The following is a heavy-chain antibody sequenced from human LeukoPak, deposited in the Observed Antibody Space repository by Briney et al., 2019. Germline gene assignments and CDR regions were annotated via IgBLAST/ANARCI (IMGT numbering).Heavy chain of an antibody. Sequence: ASVKVSCKASGYTFTSYDINWVRQATGQGLEWMGWMNPNSGNTGYAQKFQSRVTMTRNTSISTAYMELSSLRSEDTAVYYYARGVKKGSVLLWFGELFNYYYYGMDVWGQGTTVTVSS. V-gene: IGHV1-8*01. CDR1: GYTFTSYD. J-gene: IGHJ6*02. CDR3: ARGVKKGSVLLWFGELFNYYYYGMDV. CDR2: MNPNSGNT. D-gene: IGHD3-10*01.